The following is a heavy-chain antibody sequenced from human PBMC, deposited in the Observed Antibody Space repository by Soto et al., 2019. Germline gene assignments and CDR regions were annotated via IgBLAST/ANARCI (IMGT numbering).Heavy chain of an antibody. V-gene: IGHV4-34*01. CDR1: GGSFSGYY. Sequence: ASETLSLTCAVYGGSFSGYYWNWIRQPPGKGLEWIGEINHSGSTNYNPSLKSRVTISIDKSKNQFSLKLSSVTAADTAVYYCGKYDYGNNIYATDYWVQGASVIVTS. J-gene: IGHJ4*02. D-gene: IGHD3-10*01. CDR2: INHSGST. CDR3: GKYDYGNNIYATDY.